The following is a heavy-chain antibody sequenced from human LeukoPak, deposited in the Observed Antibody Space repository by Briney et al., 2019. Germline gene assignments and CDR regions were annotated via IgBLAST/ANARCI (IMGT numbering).Heavy chain of an antibody. CDR2: ISSSSSYI. D-gene: IGHD3-16*01. V-gene: IGHV3-21*04. Sequence: GGSLRLSCAASGFTFSSYSMNWVRQAPGKGLEWVSSISSSSSYIYYADSVKGRFTISRDNSKNTLYLQMNSLRAEDTAVYYCAKEGKGDYFDYWGQGTLVTVSS. J-gene: IGHJ4*02. CDR1: GFTFSSYS. CDR3: AKEGKGDYFDY.